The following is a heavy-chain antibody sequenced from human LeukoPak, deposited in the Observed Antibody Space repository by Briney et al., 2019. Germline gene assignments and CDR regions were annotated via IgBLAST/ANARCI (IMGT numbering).Heavy chain of an antibody. Sequence: SETLSLTCTVSGGSISSGVCYWSWIRQHPGKGLEWIGYIYHSGSTYYNPSLKSRVTISLDTSKNQFSLKLSSVTAADTAVYYCARDLPTYCGGDCYSGGFDYWGQGTLVTVSP. CDR2: IYHSGST. V-gene: IGHV4-31*03. CDR1: GGSISSGVCY. J-gene: IGHJ4*02. CDR3: ARDLPTYCGGDCYSGGFDY. D-gene: IGHD2-21*02.